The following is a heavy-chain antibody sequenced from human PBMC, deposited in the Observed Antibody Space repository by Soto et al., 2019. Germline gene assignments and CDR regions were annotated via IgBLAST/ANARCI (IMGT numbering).Heavy chain of an antibody. J-gene: IGHJ4*02. CDR2: IYHSGST. CDR1: GGSISSGGYS. CDR3: ARGPFGDFDY. V-gene: IGHV4-30-2*01. Sequence: TLSLTCAVSGGSISSGGYSWSWIRQPPGKGLEWIGYIYHSGSTYYNPSLKSRVTISVDRSKNQFSLKLSSVTAADTAVYYCARGPFGDFDYWGQGTLVTVSS. D-gene: IGHD3-10*01.